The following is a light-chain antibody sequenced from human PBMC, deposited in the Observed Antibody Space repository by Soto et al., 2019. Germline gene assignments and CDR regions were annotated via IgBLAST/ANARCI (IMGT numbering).Light chain of an antibody. CDR3: NSYAGSNNWV. Sequence: QSALIQPPSVSGSPGQSVTISCTGTSSDVGSYDYVSWYQQHPGTVPKPMIYNVNTQPSGVPDRFSGSKSGNTASLTVSGLQAEDEADYYCNSYAGSNNWVFGGGTKLTVL. CDR1: SSDVGSYDY. J-gene: IGLJ3*02. CDR2: NVN. V-gene: IGLV2-8*01.